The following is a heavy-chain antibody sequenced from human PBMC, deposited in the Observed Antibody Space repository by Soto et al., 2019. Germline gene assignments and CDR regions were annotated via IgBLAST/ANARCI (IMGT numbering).Heavy chain of an antibody. CDR1: GFAFTRLA. CDR3: ARDQSYGGAFDN. Sequence: GASVKVSCNVSGFAFTRLATGWVRQAPGQGLEWMGWISAYNGNTNYVQKLQGRVTMTTDTSTSTAYMELRSLRSDDTAVYYCARDQSYGGAFDNWGQGTLVTVSS. J-gene: IGHJ4*02. V-gene: IGHV1-18*01. D-gene: IGHD2-21*01. CDR2: ISAYNGNT.